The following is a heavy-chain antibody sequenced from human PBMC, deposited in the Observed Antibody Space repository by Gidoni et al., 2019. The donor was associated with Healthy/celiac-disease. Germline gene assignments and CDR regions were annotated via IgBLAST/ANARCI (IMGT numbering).Heavy chain of an antibody. CDR1: GFTFSSYA. CDR3: AKDGVVPAAMLGYYYYYGMDV. J-gene: IGHJ6*02. Sequence: EVQQLESGGGLVQPGGSLRLSCAASGFTFSSYAMSWVRQAPGKGLEWVSAISGSGGSTYYADSVKGRFTISRDNSKNTLYLQMNSLRAEDTAVYYCAKDGVVPAAMLGYYYYYGMDVWGQGTTVTVSS. D-gene: IGHD2-2*01. CDR2: ISGSGGST. V-gene: IGHV3-23*01.